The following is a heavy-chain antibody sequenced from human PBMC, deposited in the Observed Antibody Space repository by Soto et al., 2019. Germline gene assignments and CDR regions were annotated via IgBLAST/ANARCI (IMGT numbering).Heavy chain of an antibody. CDR3: ARDGMTTSDT. CDR1: GVSVTSYT. J-gene: IGHJ4*02. V-gene: IGHV4-4*07. CDR2: VFSSVSA. D-gene: IGHD1-1*01. Sequence: QLQLQESGPGQVRPSETLSLTCSVSGVSVTSYTWSWVRQPDNKGLEWIGRVFSSVSATYNPSLKSRVSISMDTAENRISLKLDSVTAADAGVYFCARDGMTTSDTWGPGTLVTVSS.